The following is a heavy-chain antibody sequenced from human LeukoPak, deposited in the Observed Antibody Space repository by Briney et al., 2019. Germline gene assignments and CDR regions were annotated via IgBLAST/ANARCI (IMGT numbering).Heavy chain of an antibody. J-gene: IGHJ6*02. Sequence: ASVKVSCKASGYTFTSYGISLVRQAPGQGLEWMGWLNPNTLVTNYAQHFQGRVSMTWDTSISTGHMDLHSLTSDDTAVYYCARKDGGRDGMDVWGQGTTVTVSS. CDR1: GYTFTSYG. V-gene: IGHV1-2*02. D-gene: IGHD4-23*01. CDR3: ARKDGGRDGMDV. CDR2: LNPNTLVT.